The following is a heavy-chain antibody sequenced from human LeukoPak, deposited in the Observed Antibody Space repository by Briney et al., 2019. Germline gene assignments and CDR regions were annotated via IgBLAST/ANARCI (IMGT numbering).Heavy chain of an antibody. Sequence: GGSLTLSCAASGFTFRTNRMSWVPQAPGQGLEWVANINQDGSERYFVDSVKGRFTISRDNANNSLYLQMNSLRAEDTAVYYCAREGKLDCWGQGTLVTVSS. CDR3: AREGKLDC. J-gene: IGHJ4*02. V-gene: IGHV3-7*01. CDR2: INQDGSER. CDR1: GFTFRTNR.